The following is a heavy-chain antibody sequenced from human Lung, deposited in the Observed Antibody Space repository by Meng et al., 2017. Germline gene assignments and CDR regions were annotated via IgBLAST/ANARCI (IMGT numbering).Heavy chain of an antibody. J-gene: IGHJ4*02. CDR3: ATGAAAADH. Sequence: EGQMVESGGGLVKPGGFLRLSCVASGFSFTDAWMSWVSQAPGKGLEWVGRIKSNSDGGTTDYAAPVKGRFTISRDDSKNTLYLQMNSLITEDTAVYFCATGAAAADHWGQGTLVTVSS. D-gene: IGHD6-13*01. CDR1: GFSFTDAW. CDR2: IKSNSDGGTT. V-gene: IGHV3-15*01.